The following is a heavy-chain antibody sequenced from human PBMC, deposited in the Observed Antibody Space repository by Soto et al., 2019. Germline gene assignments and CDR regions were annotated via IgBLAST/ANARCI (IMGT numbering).Heavy chain of an antibody. CDR2: IYWDDDR. Sequence: QITLKESGPPLVKPTQNLTLTCTFSGFSLSSSGVGVSGIRQPPGKALEWLALIYWDDDRRYSPSLKSRLTSTKDTSKNQLGLTMTNMDPVDTATDYCAHRRWRTPRHYMDVWGKGTTVTVAS. CDR3: AHRRWRTPRHYMDV. V-gene: IGHV2-5*02. J-gene: IGHJ6*03. CDR1: GFSLSSSGVG. D-gene: IGHD6-6*01.